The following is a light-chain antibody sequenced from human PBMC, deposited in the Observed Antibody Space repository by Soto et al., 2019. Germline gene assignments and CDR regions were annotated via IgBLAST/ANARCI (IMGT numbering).Light chain of an antibody. J-gene: IGKJ1*01. CDR2: GAS. Sequence: EIVLTQSPGTLSLSPGERATLSCRASQSVSSSYLAWSQQQTGQAPRLLIYGASSRATGIPERFSGGGSGTEFTLTISRLVHEDFAVYYCGQFVSAPPRTFGQGTKVDIK. CDR1: QSVSSSY. V-gene: IGKV3-20*01. CDR3: GQFVSAPPRT.